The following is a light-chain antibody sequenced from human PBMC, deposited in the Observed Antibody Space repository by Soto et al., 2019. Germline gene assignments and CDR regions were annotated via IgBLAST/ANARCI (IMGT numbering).Light chain of an antibody. CDR2: EVN. CDR1: SSDIGNYNY. V-gene: IGLV2-14*01. J-gene: IGLJ2*01. Sequence: QSALTQPASVSGSPGQSITISCTGTSSDIGNYNYVSWYQQHPGKAPKLMIYEVNNRPSGVSNRFSGSKSGNTASLTISGLQAEDEADYYCSSHAGSFTLVFGGGTKLTVL. CDR3: SSHAGSFTLV.